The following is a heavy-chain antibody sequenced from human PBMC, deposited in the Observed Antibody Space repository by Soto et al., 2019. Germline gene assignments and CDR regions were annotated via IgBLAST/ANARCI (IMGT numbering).Heavy chain of an antibody. CDR2: MSLSGYTT. CDR1: GFTFDSFA. Sequence: GSLRLSCAASGFTFDSFAMIWVRQAPGKGLEWVSTMSLSGYTTYYADSVKGRFTISRDNSKDTLYLQMNSLGVEDTAIYYCAKGRTHLWSYFDDWGQGALVTVSS. V-gene: IGHV3-23*01. D-gene: IGHD2-21*01. J-gene: IGHJ4*02. CDR3: AKGRTHLWSYFDD.